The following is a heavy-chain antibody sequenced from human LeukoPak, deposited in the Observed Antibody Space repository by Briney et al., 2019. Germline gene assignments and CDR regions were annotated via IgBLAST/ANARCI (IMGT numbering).Heavy chain of an antibody. J-gene: IGHJ4*02. V-gene: IGHV4-34*01. D-gene: IGHD3-10*01. CDR3: ARGKGVLLWFGEFIPYYFDY. CDR1: GFTFSNYE. Sequence: GSLRLSCAASGFTFSNYEMNWVRQAPGKGLEWIGEINHSGSTNYNPSLKSRVTISVDTSKKQFSLKLSSVTAADTAVYYCARGKGVLLWFGEFIPYYFDYWGQGTLVTVSS. CDR2: INHSGST.